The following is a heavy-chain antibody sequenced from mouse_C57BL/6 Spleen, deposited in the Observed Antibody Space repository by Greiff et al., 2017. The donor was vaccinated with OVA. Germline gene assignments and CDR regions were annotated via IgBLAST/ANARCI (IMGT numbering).Heavy chain of an antibody. CDR1: GYTFTSYW. Sequence: QVQLQQPGAELVMPGASVKLSCKASGYTFTSYWMHWVKQRPGQGLEWIGEIDPSDSYTNYNQKFKGKSTLTVDKSSSTAYMQLSSLTSEDSAVYYCARNWVLSWFAYWGQGTLVTVSA. CDR3: ARNWVLSWFAY. CDR2: IDPSDSYT. V-gene: IGHV1-69*01. D-gene: IGHD4-1*01. J-gene: IGHJ3*01.